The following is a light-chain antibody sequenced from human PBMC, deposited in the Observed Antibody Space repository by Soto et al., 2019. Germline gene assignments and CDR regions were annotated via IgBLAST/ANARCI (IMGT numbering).Light chain of an antibody. CDR1: SGSIASNY. J-gene: IGLJ1*01. CDR3: QSYHSSNPPYV. CDR2: EDN. Sequence: NFMLTQPHSVSESPGKTVTISCTRSSGSIASNYVQWYQQRPGSAPTTVIYEDNQRPSGVPDRFSGSIDSSSNSASLTISGLKTEDEADYYCQSYHSSNPPYVFGTGTKVTVL. V-gene: IGLV6-57*04.